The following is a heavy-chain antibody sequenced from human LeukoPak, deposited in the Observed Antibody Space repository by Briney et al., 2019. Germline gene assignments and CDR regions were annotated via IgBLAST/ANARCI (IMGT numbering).Heavy chain of an antibody. J-gene: IGHJ4*02. D-gene: IGHD3-3*01. CDR3: ARSARLMKGVVEVTALDD. V-gene: IGHV3-48*01. CDR2: ISSSSSTI. CDR1: GFTFSSYS. Sequence: LPGGSLRLSCAASGFTFSSYSIHWVRQAPGKGLEWVSSISSSSSTIYYTDSVKGRFTISRDNAKNSLFLQMNNLRADDTAVYYCARSARLMKGVVEVTALDDWGQGTLVTVSS.